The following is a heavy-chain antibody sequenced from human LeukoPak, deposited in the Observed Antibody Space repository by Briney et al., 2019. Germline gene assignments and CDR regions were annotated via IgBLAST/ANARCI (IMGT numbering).Heavy chain of an antibody. J-gene: IGHJ6*03. Sequence: SETLSLTCTVSGGSISTYYWSWIRQSPVKGLEWIGYIFPSGSAFYNPSLESRVTISLDTSENQFSLTLSSVTAADTAVYYCARRNHYFYYMDVWGKGTTVTVSS. CDR3: ARRNHYFYYMDV. CDR1: GGSISTYY. CDR2: IFPSGSA. V-gene: IGHV4-4*09.